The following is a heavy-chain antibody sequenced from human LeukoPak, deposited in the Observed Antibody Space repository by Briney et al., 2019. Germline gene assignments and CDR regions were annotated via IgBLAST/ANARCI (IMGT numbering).Heavy chain of an antibody. D-gene: IGHD3-22*01. J-gene: IGHJ4*02. Sequence: ASVKVSCKASGYSFSRYGIIWLRQAPGQGLEYMGWTSGYNGNPDYAQKFQGRVTMTTDTSTSTAYMELRSLSSDDTALYYCARARNYYDGRGYSFYFDYWGQGTLVTVSS. CDR1: GYSFSRYG. CDR3: ARARNYYDGRGYSFYFDY. CDR2: TSGYNGNP. V-gene: IGHV1-18*04.